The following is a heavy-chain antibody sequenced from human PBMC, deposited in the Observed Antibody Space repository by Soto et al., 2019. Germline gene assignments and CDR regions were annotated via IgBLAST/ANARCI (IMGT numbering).Heavy chain of an antibody. V-gene: IGHV4-59*01. Sequence: SETLSLTCTVSGGSISSYYWSWIRQPPGKGLEWIGYIYYSGSTNYNPSLKSRVTISVDTSKNQFSLKLSSVTAADTAVYYCARHPREWLGYYFDYWGQGTLVTVSS. J-gene: IGHJ4*02. CDR1: GGSISSYY. CDR2: IYYSGST. CDR3: ARHPREWLGYYFDY. D-gene: IGHD6-19*01.